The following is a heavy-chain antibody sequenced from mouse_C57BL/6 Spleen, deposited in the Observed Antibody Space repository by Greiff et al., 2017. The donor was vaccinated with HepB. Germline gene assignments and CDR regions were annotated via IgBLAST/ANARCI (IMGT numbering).Heavy chain of an antibody. CDR2: INPNNGGT. J-gene: IGHJ2*01. CDR1: GYTFTDYN. D-gene: IGHD4-1*01. Sequence: EVQLQQSGPELVKPGASVKMSCKASGYTFTDYNMHWVKQSHGKSLEWIGYINPNNGGTSYNQKFKGKATLTVNKSSSTAYMELRSLTSEDSAVYYCARSRELGRYFDYWGQGTTLTVSS. CDR3: ARSRELGRYFDY. V-gene: IGHV1-22*01.